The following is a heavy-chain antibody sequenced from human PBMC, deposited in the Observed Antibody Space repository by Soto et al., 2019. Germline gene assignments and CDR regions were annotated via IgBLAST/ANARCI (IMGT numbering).Heavy chain of an antibody. V-gene: IGHV4-59*01. Sequence: PSETLSLTCTVSGGSISSYYWSWIRQPPGKGLEWIGYIYYSGSTSYNPSLTSRVTLSADTSKNQFSLKLRSVTAADTAVYYCARDAGGPGDYWGQGVLVTVSS. CDR2: IYYSGST. D-gene: IGHD2-15*01. CDR3: ARDAGGPGDY. J-gene: IGHJ4*02. CDR1: GGSISSYY.